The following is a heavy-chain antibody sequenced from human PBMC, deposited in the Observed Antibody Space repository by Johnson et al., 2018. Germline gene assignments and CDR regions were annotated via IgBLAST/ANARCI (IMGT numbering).Heavy chain of an antibody. CDR3: ASDAAGAGRGDAFDI. CDR1: GFTFSNSD. V-gene: IGHV3-64*01. D-gene: IGHD6-19*01. J-gene: IGHJ3*02. CDR2: ISSNGVST. Sequence: VQLVQSGGGLVQPGGSLRLSCVASGFTFSNSDMHWVRQAPGQGLEYVSAISSNGVSTYYANSVKGRFTISRDKSKNTLYLHRGSGRAEDMAVYYCASDAAGAGRGDAFDIGGQGTMVTVAS.